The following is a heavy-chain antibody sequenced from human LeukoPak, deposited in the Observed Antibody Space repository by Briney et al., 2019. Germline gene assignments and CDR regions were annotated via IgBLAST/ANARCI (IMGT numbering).Heavy chain of an antibody. V-gene: IGHV4-59*01. J-gene: IGHJ3*02. CDR1: GGSFSGYY. CDR2: IYYSGST. CDR3: ARDYYDSSGYFDAFDI. Sequence: SETLSLTCAVYGGSFSGYYWSWIRQPPGKGLEWIGYIYYSGSTNYNPSLKSRVTISVDTSKNQFSLKLSSVTAADTAVYYCARDYYDSSGYFDAFDIWGQGTMVTVSS. D-gene: IGHD3-22*01.